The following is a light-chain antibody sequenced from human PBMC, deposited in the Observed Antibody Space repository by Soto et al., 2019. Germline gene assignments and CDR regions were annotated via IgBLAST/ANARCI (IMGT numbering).Light chain of an antibody. Sequence: EIVMTQSPATLSVSPGEGATLSCRASQSVSSNLAWYQQKPGQAPRLLIFGASTRVTGIPARFSGSGSGAEFSLTISALQSEDFAIYYCQQYSNWPLTFGGGTKVDIK. J-gene: IGKJ4*01. CDR2: GAS. CDR1: QSVSSN. V-gene: IGKV3-15*01. CDR3: QQYSNWPLT.